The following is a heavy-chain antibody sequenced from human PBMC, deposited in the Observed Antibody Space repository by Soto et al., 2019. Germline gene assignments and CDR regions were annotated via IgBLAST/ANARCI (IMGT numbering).Heavy chain of an antibody. CDR2: IIGSCGST. Sequence: WGSLRLSCSPSGCTFSTYAMSWVRHAPGKGLELVSAIIGSCGSTYYADSVKGRFTISRDNSKNTLYLQMNSLRAEHTAVSYCAQCRGYRYVEPPHWGQGTLVNVS. D-gene: IGHD5-18*01. CDR3: AQCRGYRYVEPPH. CDR1: GCTFSTYA. V-gene: IGHV3-23*01. J-gene: IGHJ4*02.